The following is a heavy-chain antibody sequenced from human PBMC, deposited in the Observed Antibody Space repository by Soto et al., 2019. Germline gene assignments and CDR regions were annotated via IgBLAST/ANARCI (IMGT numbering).Heavy chain of an antibody. Sequence: EVHLVESGGGLVKPGGSLRLSCVVSGLKFSDAWVHWVRQVPGMGLEWVGHIKGTVLGAPTEYAASVKGRSYISRIDSDNTVFLQMNGLKTEDTGMYNCSWQSRPNHDVCNVWGQGTMVTVSS. D-gene: IGHD1-1*01. CDR1: GLKFSDAW. CDR3: SWQSRPNHDVCNV. CDR2: IKGTVLGAPT. J-gene: IGHJ3*01. V-gene: IGHV3-15*07.